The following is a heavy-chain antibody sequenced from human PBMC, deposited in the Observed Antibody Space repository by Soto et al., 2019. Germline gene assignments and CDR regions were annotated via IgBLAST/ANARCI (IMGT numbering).Heavy chain of an antibody. Sequence: EVQVLESGGGLVQPGGSLRLSCAASGFTFSSYTMAWVRQAPGKGLEWVSSISGSGGSPYYADSVQGRFTISRDNYKNTVSLQMTSLRAEDTATYPCTKARCTGDDCYVPEYWCHETLVIVSS. CDR3: TKARCTGDDCYVPEY. CDR2: ISGSGGSP. CDR1: GFTFSSYT. J-gene: IGHJ4*01. D-gene: IGHD2-21*01. V-gene: IGHV3-23*01.